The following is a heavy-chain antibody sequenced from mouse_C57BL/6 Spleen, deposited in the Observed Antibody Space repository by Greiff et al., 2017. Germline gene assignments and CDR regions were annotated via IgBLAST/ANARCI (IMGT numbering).Heavy chain of an antibody. Sequence: VQLQQSGPELVKPGASVKISCKASGYSFTGYYMNWVKQSPEKSLEWIGEINPSTGGTTYNQKFKAKATLTVDKSSSTAYMQLKSLTSEDSAVYYCARSGNPRYFDVWGTGTTLTVSS. CDR3: ARSGNPRYFDV. D-gene: IGHD2-1*01. CDR2: INPSTGGT. J-gene: IGHJ1*03. CDR1: GYSFTGYY. V-gene: IGHV1-42*01.